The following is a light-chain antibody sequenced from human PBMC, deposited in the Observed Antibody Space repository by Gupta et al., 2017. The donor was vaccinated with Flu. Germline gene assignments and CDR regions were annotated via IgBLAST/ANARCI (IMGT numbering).Light chain of an antibody. J-gene: IGLJ2*01. Sequence: QPASVSGSPGQSITISCTGTSSDVGGYNYVSWYQQHPGKAPKLMIYEVSNRPSGVYNRFSGSKSGNTASLTISGLQAEDEADYYCSSYTSSSTLVVFGGGTKLTVL. CDR2: EVS. CDR1: SSDVGGYNY. CDR3: SSYTSSSTLVV. V-gene: IGLV2-14*01.